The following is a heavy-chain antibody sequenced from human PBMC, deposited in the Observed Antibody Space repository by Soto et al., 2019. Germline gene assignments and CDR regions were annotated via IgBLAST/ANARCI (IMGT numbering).Heavy chain of an antibody. V-gene: IGHV3-23*01. CDR3: AKDIMDIFTGYGPWICDH. CDR2: ISGRGGGT. CDR1: GFTFSNYA. D-gene: IGHD3-9*01. Sequence: PVGSLRLSCAASGFTFSNYAMSWVRQAPGKGLEWVSAISGRGGGTYYADAVKGRFTISRDISKNMLYMQMNSLRAEDTAIYYCAKDIMDIFTGYGPWICDHWGQGILVTVSS. J-gene: IGHJ4*02.